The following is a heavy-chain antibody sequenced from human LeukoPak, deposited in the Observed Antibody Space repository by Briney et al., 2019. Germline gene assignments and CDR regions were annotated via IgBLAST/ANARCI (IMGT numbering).Heavy chain of an antibody. D-gene: IGHD3-10*01. Sequence: GASVKVSCKASGYTFTSYGISWVRQAPGQGLEWMGWISAYNGNTNYAQKLQGRVTMTTDTSTSTAYMELRSLRSDDTAVYYCARGDPSIYGSGSSVVWFDPWGQGTLVTVSS. CDR2: ISAYNGNT. CDR1: GYTFTSYG. J-gene: IGHJ5*02. V-gene: IGHV1-18*01. CDR3: ARGDPSIYGSGSSVVWFDP.